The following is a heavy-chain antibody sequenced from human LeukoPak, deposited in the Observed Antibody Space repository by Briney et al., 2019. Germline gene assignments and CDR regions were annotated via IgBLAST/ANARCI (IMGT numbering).Heavy chain of an antibody. CDR3: ARHSAAVGSGSPNRPFDY. Sequence: SETLSLTCTVSGGSVTSSNYYWGWIRQPPGKGLEWIGSIHYSGNTHYNPSLKSRVTISVDTSKSQFSLKLNSVTAADTAVYYCARHSAAVGSGSPNRPFDYWGQGTLVPVSS. V-gene: IGHV4-39*01. CDR2: IHYSGNT. J-gene: IGHJ4*02. CDR1: GGSVTSSNYY. D-gene: IGHD3-10*01.